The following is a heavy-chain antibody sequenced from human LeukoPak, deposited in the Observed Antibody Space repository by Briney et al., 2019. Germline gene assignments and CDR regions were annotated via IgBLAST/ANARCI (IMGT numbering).Heavy chain of an antibody. CDR1: GGSISSSSYY. CDR3: ARDSGGIVAGAQREFDY. Sequence: PSQTLSLACTVSGGSISSSSYYWSWLRRPAGKGLEWFGRIYTSGSTNYNPSLKSRVTMSVDTSKNQFSLKLSSVTAADTAVYYCARDSGGIVAGAQREFDYWGQGTLVTVSS. J-gene: IGHJ4*02. CDR2: IYTSGST. V-gene: IGHV4-61*02. D-gene: IGHD6-19*01.